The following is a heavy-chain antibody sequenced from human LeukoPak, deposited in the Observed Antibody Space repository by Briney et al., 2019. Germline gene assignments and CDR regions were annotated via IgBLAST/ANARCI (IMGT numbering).Heavy chain of an antibody. V-gene: IGHV4-61*01. CDR1: GCSVSSGSYY. J-gene: IGHJ4*02. D-gene: IGHD5-24*01. CDR2: IYYSGST. Sequence: SETLSLTCTVSGCSVSSGSYYWSWIRQPPGKGLEWIGYIYYSGSTNYNPSLKSRVTISVDTSRNQFSLKLSSVTAADTAVYYCARERPDGYYFDYWGQGTLVTVSS. CDR3: ARERPDGYYFDY.